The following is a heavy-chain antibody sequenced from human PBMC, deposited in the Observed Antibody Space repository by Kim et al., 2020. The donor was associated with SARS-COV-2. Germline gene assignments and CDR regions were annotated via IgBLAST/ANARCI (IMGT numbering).Heavy chain of an antibody. D-gene: IGHD2-15*01. V-gene: IGHV4-59*01. J-gene: IGHJ5*02. Sequence: SETLSLTCTVSGGSISSYYWSWIRQPPGKGLEWIGYIYYSGSTNYNPSLKSRVTISVDTSKNQFSLKLSSVTAADTAVYYCARDLGYCSGGSCYWFDPWGQGTLVTVSS. CDR2: IYYSGST. CDR3: ARDLGYCSGGSCYWFDP. CDR1: GGSISSYY.